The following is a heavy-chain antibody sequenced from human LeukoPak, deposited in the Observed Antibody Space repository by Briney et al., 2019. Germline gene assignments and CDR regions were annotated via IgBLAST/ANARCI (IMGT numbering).Heavy chain of an antibody. CDR3: ARVYSIAVAGSDAFDI. CDR1: GYTFTSYG. V-gene: IGHV1-18*01. Sequence: ASVKVSCKASGYTFTSYGISWVQQAPGQGLEWMGWISAYNGNTNYAQKLQGRVTMTTDTSTSTAYMELRSLRSDDTAVYYCARVYSIAVAGSDAFDIWGQGTMVTVSS. CDR2: ISAYNGNT. J-gene: IGHJ3*02. D-gene: IGHD6-19*01.